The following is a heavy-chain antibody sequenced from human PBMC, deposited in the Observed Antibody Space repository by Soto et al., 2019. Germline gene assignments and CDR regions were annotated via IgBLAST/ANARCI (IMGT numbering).Heavy chain of an antibody. CDR3: ARHNPLCGGDCYSFDY. V-gene: IGHV4-59*08. CDR1: GGSISSYY. D-gene: IGHD2-21*02. J-gene: IGHJ4*02. CDR2: IYYSGST. Sequence: PSETLSLTCSVSGGSISSYYWSWIRQPPGKGLEWIGYIYYSGSTNYNPSLKSRVTISVDTSKNQFSLKLSSVTAADTAVYYCARHNPLCGGDCYSFDYWGQGTLVTVSS.